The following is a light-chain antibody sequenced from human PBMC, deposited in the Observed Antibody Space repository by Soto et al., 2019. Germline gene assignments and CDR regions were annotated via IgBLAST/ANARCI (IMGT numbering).Light chain of an antibody. CDR2: DAS. CDR3: QKYNSAPLT. J-gene: IGKJ4*01. Sequence: DIHMTQSPSTLSASVGDRVTISCRASQTISSWLAWYQQKPGQAPKVLIYDASNLQGGVPSRFSGSGSGTEFTLTISSLQPDDFATYYCQKYNSAPLTFGGGTKVDIK. CDR1: QTISSW. V-gene: IGKV1-5*01.